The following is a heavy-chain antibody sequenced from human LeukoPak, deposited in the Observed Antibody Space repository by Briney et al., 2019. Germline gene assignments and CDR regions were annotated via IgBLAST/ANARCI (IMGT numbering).Heavy chain of an antibody. CDR2: ISSSSSYI. CDR1: GFTFSSYS. CDR3: ARDAIPWRYCSSTSCYSGAFDI. Sequence: GGSLRLSCAASGFTFSSYSMTWVRQAPGKGLGWVSSISSSSSYIYYADSVKGRFTISRDNAKNSLYLQMNSLRAEDTAVYYCARDAIPWRYCSSTSCYSGAFDIWGQGTMVTVSS. V-gene: IGHV3-21*04. J-gene: IGHJ3*02. D-gene: IGHD2-2*01.